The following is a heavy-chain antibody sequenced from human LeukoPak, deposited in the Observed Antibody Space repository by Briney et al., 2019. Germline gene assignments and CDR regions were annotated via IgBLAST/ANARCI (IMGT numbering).Heavy chain of an antibody. J-gene: IGHJ4*02. Sequence: SETLSLTCTVSGGSISSYYWSWIRQPAGKGLEWIGRIYTSRSTNYNPSLKSRVTMSVDTSKNQFSLKLSSVTAADTAVYYCARSGITFGGVIVYFDYWGQGTLVTVSS. D-gene: IGHD3-16*02. CDR2: IYTSRST. V-gene: IGHV4-4*07. CDR3: ARSGITFGGVIVYFDY. CDR1: GGSISSYY.